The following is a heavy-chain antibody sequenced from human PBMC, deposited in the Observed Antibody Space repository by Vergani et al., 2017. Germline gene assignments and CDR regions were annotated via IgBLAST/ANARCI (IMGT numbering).Heavy chain of an antibody. CDR1: GFTFSSYG. V-gene: IGHV3-33*06. J-gene: IGHJ3*02. Sequence: QVQLVESGGGVVQPGRSLRLSCAASGFTFSSYGMHWVRQAPGKGLEWVAVIWYDGSNKYYADSVKGRFTISRDNSKNTLYLQMNSLRAEDTAVYYCAKEWGSGSHPDAFDIWGQGTMVTVSS. CDR3: AKEWGSGSHPDAFDI. D-gene: IGHD3-10*01. CDR2: IWYDGSNK.